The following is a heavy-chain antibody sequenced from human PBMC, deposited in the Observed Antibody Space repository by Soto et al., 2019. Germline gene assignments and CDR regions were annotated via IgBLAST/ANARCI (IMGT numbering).Heavy chain of an antibody. CDR3: AREGSYYDSSGYYYGAFDI. V-gene: IGHV4-30-2*01. J-gene: IGHJ3*02. CDR1: GYSISSGCYS. Sequence: SETLSLTCAVSGYSISSGCYSWSWIRQPPGKGLEWIGYIYHSGSTNYNPSLKSRVTISVDTSKNQFSLKLSSVTAADTAVYYCAREGSYYDSSGYYYGAFDIWGQGTMVTVSS. D-gene: IGHD3-22*01. CDR2: IYHSGST.